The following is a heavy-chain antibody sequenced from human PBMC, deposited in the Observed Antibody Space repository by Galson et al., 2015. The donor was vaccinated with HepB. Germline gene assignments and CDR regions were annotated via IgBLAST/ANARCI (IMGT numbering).Heavy chain of an antibody. CDR1: GYSFTGHW. J-gene: IGHJ4*02. CDR3: ARRYCSGSWCYFFDN. CDR2: INPADSHT. V-gene: IGHV5-51*03. D-gene: IGHD2-15*01. Sequence: QSGAEVKKPGESLKISCKNSGYSFTGHWIAWVRQMPGRGLEWMGIINPADSHTIYSPSFQGQVTISADKSSDTAYPQWSSLKVSDTAMYYCARRYCSGSWCYFFDNWGQGTLVTVSS.